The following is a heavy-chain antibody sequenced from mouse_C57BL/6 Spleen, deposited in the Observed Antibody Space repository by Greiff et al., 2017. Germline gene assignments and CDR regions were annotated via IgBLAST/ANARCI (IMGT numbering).Heavy chain of an antibody. CDR3: ARWDSNIDY. V-gene: IGHV1-59*01. Sequence: QVQLQQPGAELVRPGTSVKLSCKASGYTFTSYWMHWVKQRPGQGLEWIGVIDPTDSYTNYNQKFKGKATLTVDPSSSTAYMQLSSLTAEDSAVYYGARWDSNIDYWGQGTTLTVSS. J-gene: IGHJ2*01. D-gene: IGHD2-5*01. CDR1: GYTFTSYW. CDR2: IDPTDSYT.